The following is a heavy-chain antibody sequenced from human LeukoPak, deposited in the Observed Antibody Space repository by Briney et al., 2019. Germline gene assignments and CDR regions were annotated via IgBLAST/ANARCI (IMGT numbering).Heavy chain of an antibody. Sequence: SETLSLTCAVYGGSFSGYYWSWIRQPPGKGLEWIGEINHSGSTNYNPSLKSRVTISVDTSKNQFSLKLSSVTAADTAVYYCARGGRGDYRNEYYFDYWGQEPWSPSPQ. J-gene: IGHJ4*01. CDR3: ARGGRGDYRNEYYFDY. CDR2: INHSGST. V-gene: IGHV4-34*01. D-gene: IGHD4-11*01. CDR1: GGSFSGYY.